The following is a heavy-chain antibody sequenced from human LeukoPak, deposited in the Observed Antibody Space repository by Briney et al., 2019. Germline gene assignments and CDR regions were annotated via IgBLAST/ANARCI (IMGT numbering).Heavy chain of an antibody. CDR1: GGSISSGGYY. V-gene: IGHV4-31*03. J-gene: IGHJ4*02. Sequence: KTSQTLSLTCTVSGGSISSGGYYWSWIRQHPGKGLEWIGYIYYSGSTYYNPSLKSRVTISVDTSKNQSSLKLSSVTAADTAVYYCASESPITIFGVVTSSWGQGTLVTVSS. D-gene: IGHD3-3*01. CDR3: ASESPITIFGVVTSS. CDR2: IYYSGST.